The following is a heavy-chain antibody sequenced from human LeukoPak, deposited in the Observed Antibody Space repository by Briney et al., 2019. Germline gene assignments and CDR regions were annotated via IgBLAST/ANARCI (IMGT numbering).Heavy chain of an antibody. CDR1: GGTFSSYA. CDR3: AREPYSSSWYYFDY. J-gene: IGHJ4*02. D-gene: IGHD6-13*01. V-gene: IGHV1-2*04. Sequence: GSSVKVSCKASGGTFSSYAISWVRQAPGQGLEWMGWINPNSGGTNYAQKFQGWVTMTRDTSISTAYMELSRLRSDDTAVYYCAREPYSSSWYYFDYWGQGTLVTVSS. CDR2: INPNSGGT.